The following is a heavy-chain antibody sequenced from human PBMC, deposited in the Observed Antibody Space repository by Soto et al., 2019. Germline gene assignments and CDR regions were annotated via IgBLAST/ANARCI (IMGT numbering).Heavy chain of an antibody. CDR1: GYSFTSQY. CDR3: AREQGLRPGGGGTEPLDI. J-gene: IGHJ3*02. CDR2: INPNGGST. D-gene: IGHD5-12*01. V-gene: IGHV1-46*03. Sequence: QVQLVQSGAEVKKPGASVKISCEASGYSFTSQYVHWVRQAPGQGLEWMGIINPNGGSTTYAQKFQGRVTRTRDTATSTVYMELSRLTSEDTAVYFCAREQGLRPGGGGTEPLDIWGQGTMVTVAS.